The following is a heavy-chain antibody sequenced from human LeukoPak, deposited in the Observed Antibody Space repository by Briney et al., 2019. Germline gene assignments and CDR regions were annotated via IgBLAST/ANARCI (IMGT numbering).Heavy chain of an antibody. CDR1: GFTFTNAW. V-gene: IGHV3-15*01. CDR2: IKSETDGGTT. CDR3: TTDQRGYSGYYFDY. D-gene: IGHD5-12*01. J-gene: IGHJ4*02. Sequence: EGSLRLSCAASGFTFTNAWMNWVRQAPGKGLEWVGRIKSETDGGTTDYAAFVKGRFTISRDDSKNTLYLQMNSLKTEGTAPYYCTTDQRGYSGYYFDYWGQGTPVTVSS.